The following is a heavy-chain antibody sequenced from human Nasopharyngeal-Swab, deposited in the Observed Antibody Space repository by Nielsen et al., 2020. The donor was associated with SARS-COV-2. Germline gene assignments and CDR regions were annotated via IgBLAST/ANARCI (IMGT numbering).Heavy chain of an antibody. CDR1: RVSITSQY. J-gene: IGHJ5*02. Sequence: GSLRLSCTVSRVSITSQYWSWIRQPPGKGLEWIGYICHTSGTSSNPSLKSRVTMFMDTSKNQFSLRLTSVTAADTAVYYCAKEGATGWFAPCGQGTLVTVSS. CDR3: AKEGATGWFAP. V-gene: IGHV4-59*11. CDR2: ICHTSGT.